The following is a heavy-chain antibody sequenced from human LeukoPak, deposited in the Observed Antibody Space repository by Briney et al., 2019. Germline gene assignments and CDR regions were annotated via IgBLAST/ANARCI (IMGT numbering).Heavy chain of an antibody. J-gene: IGHJ1*01. CDR3: AKGGSRYDILTGYLRQPPEYFQH. D-gene: IGHD3-9*01. CDR2: ISGSGGST. CDR1: GFTFSSYA. V-gene: IGHV3-23*01. Sequence: GGSLRLSCAASGFTFSSYAMSWVRQAPGKGLEWVSAISGSGGSTYYADPVKGRFTISRDNSKNTLYLQMNSLRAEDTAVYYCAKGGSRYDILTGYLRQPPEYFQHWGQGTLVTVSS.